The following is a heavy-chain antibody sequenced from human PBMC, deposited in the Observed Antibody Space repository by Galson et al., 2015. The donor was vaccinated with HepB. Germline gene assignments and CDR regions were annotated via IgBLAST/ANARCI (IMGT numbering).Heavy chain of an antibody. CDR3: ARVPLSRRGIAVADFNY. Sequence: SVKVSCKASGYTFNSYCISWVRQAPGQGLEWMGWISGYNGNANYAQNSQGRVTMTTDTSTSTAYMEVRSLRSDDTAVYYCARVPLSRRGIAVADFNYWGQGTLVTVSS. CDR1: GYTFNSYC. V-gene: IGHV1-18*04. J-gene: IGHJ4*02. CDR2: ISGYNGNA. D-gene: IGHD6-19*01.